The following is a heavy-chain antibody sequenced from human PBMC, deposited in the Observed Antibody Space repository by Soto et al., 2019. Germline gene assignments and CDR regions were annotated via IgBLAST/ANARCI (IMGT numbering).Heavy chain of an antibody. CDR2: IRSRADSYAT. CDR1: GFIFSGSA. Sequence: GGSLRLSCAASGFIFSGSAIHWVRQASGKGLEWVGRIRSRADSYATSYTASVKGRFTVSRDDSQKTAYLQMSNLKAEDTAVYYCSRVITTTTSYAFDIWGQGTLVTVSS. J-gene: IGHJ3*02. CDR3: SRVITTTTSYAFDI. D-gene: IGHD1-20*01. V-gene: IGHV3-73*01.